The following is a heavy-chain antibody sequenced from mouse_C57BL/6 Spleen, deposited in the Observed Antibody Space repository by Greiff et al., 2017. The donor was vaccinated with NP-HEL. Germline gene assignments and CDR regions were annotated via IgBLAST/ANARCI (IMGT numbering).Heavy chain of an antibody. V-gene: IGHV5-17*01. CDR1: GFTFSDYG. Sequence: EVKLVESGGGLVKPGGSLKLSCAASGFTFSDYGMHWVRQAPEKGLEWVAYISSGSSTIYYADTVKGRFTISRDNAKNTLFLQMTSLRSEDTAMYYCARDYQYYYAMDYWGQGTSVTVSS. CDR2: ISSGSSTI. CDR3: ARDYQYYYAMDY. D-gene: IGHD1-1*02. J-gene: IGHJ4*01.